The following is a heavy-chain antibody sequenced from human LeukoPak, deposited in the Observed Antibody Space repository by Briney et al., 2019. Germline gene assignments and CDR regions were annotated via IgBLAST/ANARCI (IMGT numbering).Heavy chain of an antibody. CDR3: ARLIVGAIDY. Sequence: GGSLRLSCVASGFTFSSFSMDWVRQAPGKGLEWVSSISSSSSYIYYADSVKGRFTISRDNAKNSLYLQMNSLRAEDTAVYYCARLIVGAIDYWGQGTLVTVSS. D-gene: IGHD1-26*01. J-gene: IGHJ4*02. CDR1: GFTFSSFS. CDR2: ISSSSSYI. V-gene: IGHV3-21*01.